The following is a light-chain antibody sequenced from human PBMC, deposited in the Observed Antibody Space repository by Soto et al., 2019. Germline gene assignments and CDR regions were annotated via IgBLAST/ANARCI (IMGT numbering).Light chain of an antibody. CDR3: QQYDNWPSLT. CDR2: GVS. Sequence: EIVLTQSPGTLSLSPGERATLACRASQSVSSNLAWYQQKPGQAPRLLIYGVSTRATGIPARFSGSGYGTEFTLTISSLQSEDLAVYHCQQYDNWPSLTFGGGTKVDIK. V-gene: IGKV3-15*01. CDR1: QSVSSN. J-gene: IGKJ4*01.